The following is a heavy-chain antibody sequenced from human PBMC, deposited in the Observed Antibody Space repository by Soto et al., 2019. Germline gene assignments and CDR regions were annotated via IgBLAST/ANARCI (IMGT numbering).Heavy chain of an antibody. V-gene: IGHV4-30-4*01. J-gene: IGHJ2*01. D-gene: IGHD3-10*01. CDR2: IYYSGST. Sequence: QVQLQESGPGLVKPSQTLSLTCTVSGGSISSGDYYWSWIRQPPGKGLEWIGYIYYSGSTYYNTSLDSRVTSSVDTSKTQFSLKLSSVTAAHTAVYYCASLQRVFWRSGSYRASPSKYFDLRGRGTLVTVSS. CDR3: ASLQRVFWRSGSYRASPSKYFDL. CDR1: GGSISSGDYY.